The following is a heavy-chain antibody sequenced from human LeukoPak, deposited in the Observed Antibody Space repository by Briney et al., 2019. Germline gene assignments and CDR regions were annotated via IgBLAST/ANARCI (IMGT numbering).Heavy chain of an antibody. CDR3: ARHKQSGTYYDAFDI. CDR1: GGSIGSTTYY. CDR2: IYYSGST. Sequence: SETLSLTCTLSGGSIGSTTYYWGWIRQPPWKELECIGSIYYSGSTYYNPSRKSRVTISLDTSKNQFSLKLSSVTAADTAVYYCARHKQSGTYYDAFDIWGQGTMVTVSS. J-gene: IGHJ3*02. V-gene: IGHV4-39*01. D-gene: IGHD1-26*01.